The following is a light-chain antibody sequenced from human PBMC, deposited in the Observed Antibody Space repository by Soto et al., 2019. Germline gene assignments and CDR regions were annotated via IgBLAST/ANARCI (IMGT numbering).Light chain of an antibody. CDR1: QSVSSSY. J-gene: IGKJ1*01. CDR2: GAS. CDR3: QQYGSSPRT. V-gene: IGKV3-20*01. Sequence: FTQSPGTLSLSPGERATLSCRASQSVSSSYLAWYQQKPGQAPRLLIYGASSRATGIPDRFSGSGSGTDFTLTISRLEPEDFAVYYCQQYGSSPRTFGQGTTGDIK.